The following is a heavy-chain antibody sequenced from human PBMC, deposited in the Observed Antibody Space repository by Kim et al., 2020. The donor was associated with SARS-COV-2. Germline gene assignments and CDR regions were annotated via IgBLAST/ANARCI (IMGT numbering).Heavy chain of an antibody. CDR3: GRERGHCSGGSCYPGYYGM. J-gene: IGHJ6*01. D-gene: IGHD2-15*01. Sequence: ASVKVSCKASGNSFSNYYINWVRQAPGQGLEWMGIMNPSDGSTNYAQKFQDRVTMTRDTSTSTVYMDLSSVRSEDTAVYYCGRERGHCSGGSCYPGYYGM. CDR1: GNSFSNYY. V-gene: IGHV1-46*01. CDR2: MNPSDGST.